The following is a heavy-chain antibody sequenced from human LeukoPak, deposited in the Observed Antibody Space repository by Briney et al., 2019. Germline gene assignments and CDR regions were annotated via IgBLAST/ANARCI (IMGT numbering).Heavy chain of an antibody. CDR3: ARDRSGDV. CDR2: IFSYGST. CDR1: GFTFSSYW. Sequence: GGSLRLSFAASGFTFSSYWMSWVRQAPGKGLEWVSVIFSYGSTYYADSVKGRFTVSRDYSKNTLYLQMNSLRAEDTAVYYCARDRSGDVWGQGTMVTVSS. V-gene: IGHV3-53*01. J-gene: IGHJ3*01.